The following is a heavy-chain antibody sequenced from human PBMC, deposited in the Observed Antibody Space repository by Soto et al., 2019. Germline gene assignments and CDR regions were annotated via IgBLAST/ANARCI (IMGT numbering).Heavy chain of an antibody. D-gene: IGHD3-9*01. CDR1: GFTFDAYT. Sequence: GGSLRLSCAASGFTFDAYTMHWVRQGPGKGPQWISLISWDGGRRLYSASVKGRFTISRDNSKNSLYLQMIVLTTEDTALYYCARDSYDGLTGQKRYFDSWGQGTLVTVSS. CDR3: ARDSYDGLTGQKRYFDS. J-gene: IGHJ4*02. CDR2: ISWDGGRR. V-gene: IGHV3-43*01.